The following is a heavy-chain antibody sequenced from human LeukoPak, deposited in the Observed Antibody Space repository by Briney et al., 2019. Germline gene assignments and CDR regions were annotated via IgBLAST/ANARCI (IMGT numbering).Heavy chain of an antibody. D-gene: IGHD7-27*01. CDR3: ARDGSTGLGIGWFDP. CDR1: GFTFSDYY. J-gene: IGHJ5*02. CDR2: TSPSGGTI. Sequence: GGSLRLSCAASGFTFSDYYMSWIRQAPETGLEWLSYTSPSGGTIYYTDSVKGRFTMSRDNAQNALYLQMNSLRAEDTAVYYCARDGSTGLGIGWFDPWGQGTLVTVSS. V-gene: IGHV3-11*04.